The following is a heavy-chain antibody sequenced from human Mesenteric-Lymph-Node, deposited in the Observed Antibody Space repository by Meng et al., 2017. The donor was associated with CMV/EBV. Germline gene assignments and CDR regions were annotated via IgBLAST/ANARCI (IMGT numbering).Heavy chain of an antibody. CDR1: GGSFSNYY. J-gene: IGHJ3*01. V-gene: IGHV4-34*01. CDR3: ARAPYYDNSGHYSNDAYDV. Sequence: SETLSLTCAVYGGSFSNYYWTWIRQPPGKGLEYIGEVSHNGSTNYNPSLKSRVTISADTSKNQVSLKLTSVTAADTALYYCARAPYYDNSGHYSNDAYDVWGQGTMVTVSS. CDR2: VSHNGST. D-gene: IGHD3-22*01.